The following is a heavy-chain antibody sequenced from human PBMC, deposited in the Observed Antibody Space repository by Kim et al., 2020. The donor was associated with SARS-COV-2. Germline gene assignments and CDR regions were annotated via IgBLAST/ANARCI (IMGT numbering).Heavy chain of an antibody. V-gene: IGHV3-21*01. CDR3: AREGRITICGVGIPKDY. CDR1: GFTFSSYS. D-gene: IGHD3-3*01. Sequence: GGSLRLSCAASGFTFSSYSMNWVRQAPGKGLEWVSSISSSSSYINYADSVKGRFTISRDNAKNSLYLQMNSLRAEDTAVYYCAREGRITICGVGIPKDY. CDR2: ISSSSSYI. J-gene: IGHJ4*01.